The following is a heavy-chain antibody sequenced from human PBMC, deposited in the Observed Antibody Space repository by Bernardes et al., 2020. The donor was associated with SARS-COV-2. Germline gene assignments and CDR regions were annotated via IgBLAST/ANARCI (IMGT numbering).Heavy chain of an antibody. Sequence: GGSLRLSCTGSGFTFGSYGMRWFRQAPGKGLEWVSFIRSIPYGGTTAYAASVEGRFTVSRDDAKSVAYLQMNSLKTEDTAVYYCTVGPLFLSLDYYASRSYSPWGRGTLVTVSS. J-gene: IGHJ5*02. CDR1: GFTFGSYG. CDR3: TVGPLFLSLDYYASRSYSP. D-gene: IGHD3-10*01. CDR2: IRSIPYGGTT. V-gene: IGHV3-49*03.